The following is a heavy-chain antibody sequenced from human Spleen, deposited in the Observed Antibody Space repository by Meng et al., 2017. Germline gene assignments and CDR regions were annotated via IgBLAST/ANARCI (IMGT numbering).Heavy chain of an antibody. CDR3: ASTPGYSYGDYYYYYGMDV. Sequence: GSLKISCAASGFTFSSSAMSWIRQSPGKGLEWIGEIIHSGGTNYNPSLKSRVTISVDTSKNQFSLKLSSVTAADTAVYYCASTPGYSYGDYYYYYGMDVWGQGTTVTVSS. CDR1: GFTFSSSA. D-gene: IGHD5-18*01. CDR2: IIHSGGT. J-gene: IGHJ6*02. V-gene: IGHV4-34*12.